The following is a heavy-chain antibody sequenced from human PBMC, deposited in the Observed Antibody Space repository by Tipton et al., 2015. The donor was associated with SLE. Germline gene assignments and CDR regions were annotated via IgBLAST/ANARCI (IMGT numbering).Heavy chain of an antibody. Sequence: LRLSCTVSGDSISRNSYYWSWIRQPPGKGLEWIGYIYYSGTTNSNPSLKSRVTISVDTSKNQFSLKLTSVTAADTAVYYCARVYGSSYSHFDHWGQGTLVTVSS. V-gene: IGHV4-61*01. D-gene: IGHD3-22*01. CDR1: GDSISRNSYY. CDR2: IYYSGTT. CDR3: ARVYGSSYSHFDH. J-gene: IGHJ4*02.